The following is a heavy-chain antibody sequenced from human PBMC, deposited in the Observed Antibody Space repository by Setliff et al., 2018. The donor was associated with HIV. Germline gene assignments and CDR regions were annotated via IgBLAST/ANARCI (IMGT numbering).Heavy chain of an antibody. CDR1: GDSFKSGYY. Sequence: SETLSLTCAAFGDSFKSGYYWGWVRQPPGKGLEWIGTIYYSGSTYYNTSLKSRATIPVDTSKNQFSLKLSSVTAADTAVYYCARDPWVRGVIMAPDYWGQGTLVTVSS. D-gene: IGHD3-10*01. V-gene: IGHV4-38-2*02. J-gene: IGHJ4*02. CDR3: ARDPWVRGVIMAPDY. CDR2: IYYSGST.